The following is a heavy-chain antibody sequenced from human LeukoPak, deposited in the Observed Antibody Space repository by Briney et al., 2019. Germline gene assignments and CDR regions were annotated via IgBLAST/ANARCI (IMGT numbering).Heavy chain of an antibody. J-gene: IGHJ5*02. CDR3: AKAAAGTGWFDP. D-gene: IGHD6-13*01. CDR2: ISWNSGSI. V-gene: IGHV3-9*01. Sequence: PGGSLSLSCAASGFTFDDYAMHWVRQAPGKGLEWVSGISWNSGSIGYADSVKGRFTISRDNAKNSLYLQMNSLRAEDTALYYCAKAAAGTGWFDPWGQGTLVTVSS. CDR1: GFTFDDYA.